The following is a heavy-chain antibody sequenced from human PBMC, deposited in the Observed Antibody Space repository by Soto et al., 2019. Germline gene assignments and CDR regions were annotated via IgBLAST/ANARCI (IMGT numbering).Heavy chain of an antibody. CDR3: GILNVYCASTGCHGYYGMDV. V-gene: IGHV4-34*01. CDR1: GGSFSGYY. J-gene: IGHJ6*02. D-gene: IGHD2-2*01. CDR2: INHSGST. Sequence: PSETLSLTCAVYGGSFSGYYWSWIRQPPGKGLEWIGEINHSGSTNYNPSLKSRVTISVDTSKNQFSLKLSSVTAADTAVYYCGILNVYCASTGCHGYYGMDVWGQGTTVTVSS.